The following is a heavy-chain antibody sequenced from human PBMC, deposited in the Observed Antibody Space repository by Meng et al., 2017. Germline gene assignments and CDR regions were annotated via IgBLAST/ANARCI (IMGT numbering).Heavy chain of an antibody. Sequence: QVRRQESGPVLVKPSGTLSLTCAVSGGSISSSNWWSWVRQPPGKGLEWIGEIYHSGSTNYNPSLKSRVTISVDKSKNQFSLKLSSVTAADTAVYYCARAGVGYYDRSGPYSYWGQGTLVTVSS. CDR2: IYHSGST. CDR1: GGSISSSNW. J-gene: IGHJ4*02. CDR3: ARAGVGYYDRSGPYSY. D-gene: IGHD3-22*01. V-gene: IGHV4-4*02.